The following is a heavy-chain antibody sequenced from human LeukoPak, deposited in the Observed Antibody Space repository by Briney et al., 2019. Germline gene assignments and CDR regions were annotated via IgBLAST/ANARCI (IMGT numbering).Heavy chain of an antibody. CDR3: ARVGIAYYYDSSGYYTDF. CDR2: IKQDGSEK. Sequence: RGSLRLSCAASGLTFSSAWMSWVRQAPGKGLEWVANIKQDGSEKYYVDSVKGRFTISRDNAKNSLYLQMNSLRAEDTAVYYCARVGIAYYYDSSGYYTDFWGQGTLVTVSS. CDR1: GLTFSSAW. J-gene: IGHJ4*02. D-gene: IGHD3-22*01. V-gene: IGHV3-7*01.